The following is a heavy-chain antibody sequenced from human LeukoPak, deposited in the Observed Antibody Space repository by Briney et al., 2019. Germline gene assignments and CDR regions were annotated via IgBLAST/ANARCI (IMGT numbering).Heavy chain of an antibody. D-gene: IGHD6-13*01. J-gene: IGHJ4*02. CDR2: ISGSGST. V-gene: IGHV4-4*07. CDR1: GDSISYFY. CDR3: ARGVIAAGGSDFDY. Sequence: NASETLSLTCSVSGDSISYFYWSWIRQAAGKGLEWIGRISGSGSTDYNASLKSRVTMSVDTSKNQLSLKVISVTAADTAVYYCARGVIAAGGSDFDYWGQGTLVTVSS.